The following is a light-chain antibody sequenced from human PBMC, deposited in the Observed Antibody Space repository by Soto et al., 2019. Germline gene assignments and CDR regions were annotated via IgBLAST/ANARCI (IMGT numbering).Light chain of an antibody. CDR1: ESVASNY. CDR2: GAS. V-gene: IGKV3-20*01. Sequence: EIVLTQSPGTLSLSPGERATLSCRASESVASNYLAWYQHKPRQAPRLLFFGASNSATGIPDRFSGSGSGPDFTLTISRLEPEDFAVYYCHQYGSSPWTFGQGTKVDIK. J-gene: IGKJ1*01. CDR3: HQYGSSPWT.